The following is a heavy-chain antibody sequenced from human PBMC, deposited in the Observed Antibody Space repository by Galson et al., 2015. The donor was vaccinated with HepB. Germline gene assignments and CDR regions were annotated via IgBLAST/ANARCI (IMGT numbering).Heavy chain of an antibody. J-gene: IGHJ4*02. V-gene: IGHV1-8*02. CDR1: GYTFTNHD. D-gene: IGHD2-8*01. CDR2: MNPDSGNT. Sequence: SVKVSCKASGYTFTNHDINWVRQATGQGLEWMGWMNPDSGNTGYAQKFQGGVTMTRNTSIRTAYMELSSLRSEDTAVYYCARGRYCTSGACPYYFDNWGQGTLVTVSS. CDR3: ARGRYCTSGACPYYFDN.